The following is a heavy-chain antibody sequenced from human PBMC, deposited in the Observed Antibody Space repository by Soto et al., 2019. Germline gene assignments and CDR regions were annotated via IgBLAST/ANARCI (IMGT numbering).Heavy chain of an antibody. V-gene: IGHV4-30-4*01. D-gene: IGHD3-10*01. Sequence: QVQLQESGPGLVKPSQTLSLTCTVSGGSISSGDYYWSWIRQPPGKGLEWIGYIYYSGSTYYNPSLKSRVTISVDTSKNQFSLKLSSVAAADTAVYYCARDPRYYYGSGSYCRLAGFDYWGQGTLVTVFS. CDR2: IYYSGST. CDR3: ARDPRYYYGSGSYCRLAGFDY. CDR1: GGSISSGDYY. J-gene: IGHJ4*02.